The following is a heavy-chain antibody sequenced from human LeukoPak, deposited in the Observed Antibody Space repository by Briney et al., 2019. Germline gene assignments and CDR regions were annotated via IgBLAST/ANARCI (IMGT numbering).Heavy chain of an antibody. J-gene: IGHJ4*02. V-gene: IGHV5-51*01. CDR2: IYPGDSDT. D-gene: IGHD3-22*01. Sequence: GESLKISCKGSGYSFTSYWIGWVRQMPGKGLEWMGVIYPGDSDTRYSPSFQGQFTISADKSISTAYLQWSTLKASDTAMYYCARPKFQNYYDSSGYGFDYWGQGTLVTVSS. CDR3: ARPKFQNYYDSSGYGFDY. CDR1: GYSFTSYW.